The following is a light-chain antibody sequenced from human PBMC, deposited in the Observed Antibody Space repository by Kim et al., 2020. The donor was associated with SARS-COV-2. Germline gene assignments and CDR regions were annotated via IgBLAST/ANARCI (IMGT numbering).Light chain of an antibody. CDR1: ELGDKY. V-gene: IGLV3-1*01. J-gene: IGLJ2*01. CDR3: QAWDSGAVI. Sequence: SGSPGQTASITCSGDELGDKYVCWYQQKPGQPPVLVIYHDTKRPSGIPERFSGSNSGNTATLTVSGTQPMDEADYYCQAWDSGAVIFGGGTRLTVL. CDR2: HDT.